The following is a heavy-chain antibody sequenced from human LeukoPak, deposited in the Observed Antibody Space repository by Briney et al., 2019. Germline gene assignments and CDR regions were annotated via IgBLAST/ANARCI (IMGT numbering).Heavy chain of an antibody. V-gene: IGHV3-23*01. J-gene: IGHJ6*03. CDR1: GFTFSSYG. Sequence: GGSLRLSCAASGFTFSSYGMSWVRQAPGKGLEWVSAISGSGGSTYYADSVKGRFTISRDNSKNTLYLQMSSLRAGDTAVYYCAKDPGYGSIYYYYMDVWGKGTTVTISS. D-gene: IGHD3-10*01. CDR2: ISGSGGST. CDR3: AKDPGYGSIYYYYMDV.